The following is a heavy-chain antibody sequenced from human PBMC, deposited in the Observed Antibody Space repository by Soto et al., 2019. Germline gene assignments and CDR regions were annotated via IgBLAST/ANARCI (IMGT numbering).Heavy chain of an antibody. J-gene: IGHJ4*02. D-gene: IGHD4-17*01. Sequence: QVQLVESGGGVVQPGRSLRLSCAASGFTFSSYGMHWVRQAPGKGLEWVAVIWYDGSNKYYADSVKGRFTISRDNSKNTLYQQMNSLRAEGTAVYYCARASDYGDRYFDYWGQGTLVTVSS. CDR1: GFTFSSYG. CDR3: ARASDYGDRYFDY. V-gene: IGHV3-33*01. CDR2: IWYDGSNK.